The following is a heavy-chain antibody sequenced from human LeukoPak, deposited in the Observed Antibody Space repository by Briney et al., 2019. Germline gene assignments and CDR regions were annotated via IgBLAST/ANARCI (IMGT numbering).Heavy chain of an antibody. V-gene: IGHV3-23*01. J-gene: IGHJ6*03. CDR2: INNRGGST. CDR1: GFTFSRYG. Sequence: PGGSLRLSCAASGFTFSRYGMSWVRQAPGKGLEWVSAINNRGGSTFYGDSVKGRFTISRDNSKNTLYLQMNSLRAEDTAVYYCATPVRYGSDPSLYYYYMDVWGKGTTVTISS. D-gene: IGHD3-10*01. CDR3: ATPVRYGSDPSLYYYYMDV.